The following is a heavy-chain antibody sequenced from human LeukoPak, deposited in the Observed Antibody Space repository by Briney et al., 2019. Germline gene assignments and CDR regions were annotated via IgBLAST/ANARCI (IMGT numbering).Heavy chain of an antibody. V-gene: IGHV4-34*01. Sequence: SETLSLTCDVFGGSFTDYFWTWVRQSPGKGLEWIGEMNDHTGNTNYSPSLNSRVSISLEKSKNQFSLELRSVTAADTAVYYCARGRIAKIVVVHSFHYGMDVWGQGTTVTVSS. J-gene: IGHJ6*02. CDR2: MNDHTGNT. D-gene: IGHD3-22*01. CDR3: ARGRIAKIVVVHSFHYGMDV. CDR1: GGSFTDYF.